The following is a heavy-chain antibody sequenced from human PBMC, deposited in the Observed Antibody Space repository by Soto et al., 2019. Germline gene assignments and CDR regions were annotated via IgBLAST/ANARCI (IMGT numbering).Heavy chain of an antibody. J-gene: IGHJ6*02. CDR3: AREGRDTSAEYRPDDLYCMDD. D-gene: IGHD3-22*01. CDR2: INHSGST. V-gene: IGHV4-34*01. Sequence: ASETLSLTCAVDGGSFSGYYWSWIRQPPGKGLEWIGEINHSGSTNYNPSLKSRVTISVDTSKNQFPLELSSVTAADTAVYYCAREGRDTSAEYRPDDLYCMDDWGQGTSVTVSS. CDR1: GGSFSGYY.